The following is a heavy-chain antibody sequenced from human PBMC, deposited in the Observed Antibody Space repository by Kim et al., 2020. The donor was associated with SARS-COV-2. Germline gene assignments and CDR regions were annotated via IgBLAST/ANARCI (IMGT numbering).Heavy chain of an antibody. CDR3: AKAYSYGSLDYGMDV. CDR1: GFTFSSYG. J-gene: IGHJ6*02. D-gene: IGHD5-18*01. V-gene: IGHV3-30*18. CDR2: ISYDGSNK. Sequence: GGSLRLSCAASGFTFSSYGMHWVRQAPGKGLEWVAVISYDGSNKYYADSVKGRFTISRDNSKNTLYLQMNSLRAEDTAVYYCAKAYSYGSLDYGMDVWGQGTTVTVSS.